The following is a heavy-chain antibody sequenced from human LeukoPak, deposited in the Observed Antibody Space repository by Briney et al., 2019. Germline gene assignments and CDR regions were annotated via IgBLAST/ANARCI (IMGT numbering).Heavy chain of an antibody. CDR3: ATSRGGTVVVPAAMKGAFDI. J-gene: IGHJ3*02. Sequence: GESLKISCKGSGYSFTSYWISWVRQLPGKGLEWMGRIDPSDSYTNYSPSFQGHVTISADKSISTAYLQWSSLKASDTAMYYCATSRGGTVVVPAAMKGAFDIWGQGTMVTVSS. CDR2: IDPSDSYT. D-gene: IGHD2-2*01. CDR1: GYSFTSYW. V-gene: IGHV5-10-1*01.